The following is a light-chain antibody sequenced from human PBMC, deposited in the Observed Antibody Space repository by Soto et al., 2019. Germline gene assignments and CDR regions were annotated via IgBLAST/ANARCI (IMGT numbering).Light chain of an antibody. CDR3: QQYGSSPRT. CDR1: QSVSSY. Sequence: EIVLTQSPATLSLSPGERATLSCRASQSVSSYLAWYQQKAGQAPRLLIYDASNRATGIPARFSGSGSGTYFTLTISSLEPEDFAVYYCQQYGSSPRTFGQGTKVEIK. V-gene: IGKV3-11*01. CDR2: DAS. J-gene: IGKJ1*01.